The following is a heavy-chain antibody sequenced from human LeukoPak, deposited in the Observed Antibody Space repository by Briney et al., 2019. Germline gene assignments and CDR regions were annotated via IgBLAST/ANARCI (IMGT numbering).Heavy chain of an antibody. Sequence: GESLKISCKGSGYSFTSYWIGWVRQMPGKGLEWMGIIYPGDSDTRYSPPFQGQVTISADKSISTAYLQWSSLKASDTAMYYCARYCSGGSCYPYYGMDVWGKGTTVTVSS. CDR1: GYSFTSYW. J-gene: IGHJ6*04. D-gene: IGHD2-15*01. CDR2: IYPGDSDT. V-gene: IGHV5-51*01. CDR3: ARYCSGGSCYPYYGMDV.